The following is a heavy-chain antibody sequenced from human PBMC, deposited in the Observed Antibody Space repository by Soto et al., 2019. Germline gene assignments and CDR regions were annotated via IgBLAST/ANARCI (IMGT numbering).Heavy chain of an antibody. CDR3: ARSRGGSRQPSDN. J-gene: IGHJ4*02. Sequence: GGSLRLSCAGSGFTFSDYNMNWVRRAPGKGLEWVAVISYDGTNKYYADSVKGRFTISRDNSNNTLYLQMNSLRDEDTALYYCARSRGGSRQPSDNWGQGTLVTVSS. D-gene: IGHD6-13*01. V-gene: IGHV3-30-3*01. CDR2: ISYDGTNK. CDR1: GFTFSDYN.